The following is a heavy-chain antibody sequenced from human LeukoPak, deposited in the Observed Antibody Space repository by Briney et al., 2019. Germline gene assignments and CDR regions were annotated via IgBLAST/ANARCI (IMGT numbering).Heavy chain of an antibody. J-gene: IGHJ4*02. CDR3: ARTMDTRSSFFDH. Sequence: PSETLSLTCTVSGGSIRSRDYYWGWIRQPPGKGLEWIGSMYYNGSTYYNPSLKSRVTMSVDTSKNQFSLELSSVAAADTAVYYCARTMDTRSSFFDHWGQGTLVTVSS. CDR1: GGSIRSRDYY. V-gene: IGHV4-39*07. D-gene: IGHD6-6*01. CDR2: MYYNGST.